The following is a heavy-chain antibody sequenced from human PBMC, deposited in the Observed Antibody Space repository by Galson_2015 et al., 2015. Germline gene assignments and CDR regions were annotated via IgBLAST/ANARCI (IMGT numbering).Heavy chain of an antibody. D-gene: IGHD2-21*02. V-gene: IGHV3-11*01. Sequence: SMRLSCAASGFTFSDYYMSWIGQAPGKGLEWVSYISSSGSTIYYADSVKGRFTISRDNAKNSLYLQMNSLRAEDTAVYYCARDAYCGGDCYGTGDDYWGQGTLVTVSS. CDR1: GFTFSDYY. CDR3: ARDAYCGGDCYGTGDDY. CDR2: ISSSGSTI. J-gene: IGHJ4*02.